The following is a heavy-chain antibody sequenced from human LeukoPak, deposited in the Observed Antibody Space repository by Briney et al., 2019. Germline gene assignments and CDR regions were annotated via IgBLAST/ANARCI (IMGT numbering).Heavy chain of an antibody. CDR2: IRGKAYGGTT. Sequence: GSLRLSCTASGFIFGDYGMSWFRQAPGKGLEWVGFIRGKAYGGTTEYAASVKGRFTISRGDSKSIAYLQMNSLKTEDTAVYYCSRDSSGYSYYFDYWGQGTLVTVSS. J-gene: IGHJ4*02. CDR1: GFIFGDYG. CDR3: SRDSSGYSYYFDY. V-gene: IGHV3-49*03. D-gene: IGHD3-22*01.